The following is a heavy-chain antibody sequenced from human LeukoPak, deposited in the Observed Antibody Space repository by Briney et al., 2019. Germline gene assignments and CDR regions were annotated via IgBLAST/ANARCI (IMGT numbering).Heavy chain of an antibody. CDR2: MNPNSGNT. CDR1: GYTFTSYD. Sequence: ASVKVSCKASGYTFTSYDINWVRQATGQGLEWMGWMNPNSGNTGYAQKFQGRATMTRNTSISTAYMELSSLRSEDTAVYYCARGRIQLWTNDYWGQGTLVTVSS. J-gene: IGHJ4*02. CDR3: ARGRIQLWTNDY. D-gene: IGHD5-18*01. V-gene: IGHV1-8*01.